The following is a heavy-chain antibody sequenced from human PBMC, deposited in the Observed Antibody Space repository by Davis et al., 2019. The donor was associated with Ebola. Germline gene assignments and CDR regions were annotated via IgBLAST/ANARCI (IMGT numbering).Heavy chain of an antibody. CDR1: GFPLSCYA. D-gene: IGHD3-9*01. J-gene: IGHJ4*02. V-gene: IGHV3-23*01. CDR2: ISGSGGST. CDR3: ASGGLLRYFDWPPLSDY. Sequence: ESLKTPCAAPGFPLSCYAMRWVRQAPGKGLEWVSAISGSGGSTYYADSVKGRFTISRDNAKNSLYLQMNSLRDEETAVYYCASGGLLRYFDWPPLSDYWGQGTLVTVSS.